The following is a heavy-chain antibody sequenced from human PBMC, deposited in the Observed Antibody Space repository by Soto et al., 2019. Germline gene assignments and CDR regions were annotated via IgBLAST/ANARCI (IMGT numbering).Heavy chain of an antibody. Sequence: QVHLVQSGAEVRKPGSSAKLSCKASGGPFSSDSITWLRQAPGHTLEWIGGIIPLFGSGNVADRLKARVTVSADESASTVYLELRSLRSEDTAKYYCARTIGVEAAAIPRPFDVWGKGTMVSVSS. CDR2: IIPLFGSG. CDR3: ARTIGVEAAAIPRPFDV. CDR1: GGPFSSDS. D-gene: IGHD6-13*01. V-gene: IGHV1-69*01. J-gene: IGHJ3*01.